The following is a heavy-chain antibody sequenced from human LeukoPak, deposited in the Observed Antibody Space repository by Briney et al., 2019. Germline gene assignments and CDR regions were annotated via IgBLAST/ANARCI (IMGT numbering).Heavy chain of an antibody. CDR3: ARDAYYYDSSGRPHYYMDV. Sequence: QPGESLRLSCAASGFTFSSYSMNWVRQAPGKGLEWVSYISSSSSTIYYADSVKGRFTISRDNAKNSLYLQMNSLRDEDTAVYYCARDAYYYDSSGRPHYYMDVWGKGTTVTVSS. V-gene: IGHV3-48*02. J-gene: IGHJ6*03. CDR2: ISSSSSTI. CDR1: GFTFSSYS. D-gene: IGHD3-22*01.